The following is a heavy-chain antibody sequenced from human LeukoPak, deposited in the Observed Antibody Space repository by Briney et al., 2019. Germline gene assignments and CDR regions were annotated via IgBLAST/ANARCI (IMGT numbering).Heavy chain of an antibody. CDR1: GFPFSSDA. D-gene: IGHD2-8*01. J-gene: IGHJ5*02. V-gene: IGHV3-66*01. CDR2: MYSGGST. Sequence: QSGGSLRLSCAASGFPFSSDAMRWVRHAPGKGLEWVSVMYSGGSTYYADSVKGRFTISRDNAKNSLSLQMTSLRVDDSAVYYCVRGQTNLDNWFDPWGQGTLVIVS. CDR3: VRGQTNLDNWFDP.